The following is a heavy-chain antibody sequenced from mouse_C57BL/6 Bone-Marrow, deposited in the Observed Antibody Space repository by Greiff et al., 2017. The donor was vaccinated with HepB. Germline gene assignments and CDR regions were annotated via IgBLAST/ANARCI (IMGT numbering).Heavy chain of an antibody. J-gene: IGHJ2*01. Sequence: EVMLVESGGDLVKPGGSLKLSCAASGFTFSSYGMSWVRQTPDKRLEWVATISSGGSYTYYPDSVKGRFTISRDNAKNTLYLQMSSLKSEDTAMYYCARRELVYFDYWGQGTTLTVSS. CDR2: ISSGGSYT. CDR3: ARRELVYFDY. CDR1: GFTFSSYG. V-gene: IGHV5-6*02. D-gene: IGHD4-1*01.